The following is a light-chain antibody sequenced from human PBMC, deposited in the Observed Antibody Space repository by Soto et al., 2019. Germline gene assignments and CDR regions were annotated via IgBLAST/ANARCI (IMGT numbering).Light chain of an antibody. CDR3: LQVYNYPRT. CDR1: QGIRNE. J-gene: IGKJ2*01. V-gene: IGKV1-6*01. CDR2: AAS. Sequence: AIQMTQSPSSLSAFVGDRVTITCRASQGIRNELAWYQQKPGEAPKLLIFAASTLQRGVPSRFSGSGSGTHFTLTIRGLRPEDFATYYCLQVYNYPRTFGQGTKLEFK.